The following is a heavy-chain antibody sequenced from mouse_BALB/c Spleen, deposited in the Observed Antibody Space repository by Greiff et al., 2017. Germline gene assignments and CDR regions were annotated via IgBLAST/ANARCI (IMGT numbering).Heavy chain of an antibody. Sequence: VQLQQSGAELVRPGTSVKISCKASGYAFTNYWLGWVKQRPGHGLEWIGDIYPGSGNTYYNEKFKGKATLTADKSSSTAYMQLSSLTSEDSAVYVCARGGYDSWFAYWGQGTLVTVSA. CDR2: IYPGSGNT. J-gene: IGHJ3*01. D-gene: IGHD2-2*01. V-gene: IGHV1-63*01. CDR1: GYAFTNYW. CDR3: ARGGYDSWFAY.